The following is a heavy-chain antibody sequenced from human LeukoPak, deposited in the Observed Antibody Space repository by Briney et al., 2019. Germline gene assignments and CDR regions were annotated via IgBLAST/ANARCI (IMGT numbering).Heavy chain of an antibody. CDR2: ICTSGST. D-gene: IGHD2/OR15-2a*01. V-gene: IGHV4-61*02. CDR3: ASGNTLKGVDY. J-gene: IGHJ4*02. CDR1: GDSIRSNNYY. Sequence: SQTLSLTCSVSGDSIRSNNYYWSWIRQPAGKGLEWIGRICTSGSTIYSPSLQSRVTISIDKSKNQFSLRLTSVTAADTAVYYCASGNTLKGVDYWGQGTLVSVSS.